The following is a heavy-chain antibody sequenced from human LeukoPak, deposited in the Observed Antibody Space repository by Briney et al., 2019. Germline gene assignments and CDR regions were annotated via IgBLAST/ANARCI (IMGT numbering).Heavy chain of an antibody. J-gene: IGHJ6*03. Sequence: SGGSLRLSCAASGFTFSSYAMSWVRQAPGKGLEWVSAISGSGGSTYYADSVKGRFTISRDNSKNTLYLQMNSLRAEDTAVYYCAKENGGNSAWYYYYYMDVWGKGTTVTVSS. CDR3: AKENGGNSAWYYYYYMDV. CDR1: GFTFSSYA. V-gene: IGHV3-23*01. CDR2: ISGSGGST. D-gene: IGHD4-23*01.